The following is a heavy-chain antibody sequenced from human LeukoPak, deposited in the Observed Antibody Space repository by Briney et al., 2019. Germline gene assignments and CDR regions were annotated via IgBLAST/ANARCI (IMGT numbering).Heavy chain of an antibody. V-gene: IGHV1-18*01. J-gene: IGHJ4*02. CDR3: ARAGYCSGGSCTDYFDY. D-gene: IGHD2-15*01. CDR2: ISAYNGNT. CDR1: GYTFTSYG. Sequence: ASVKVSCKASGYTFTSYGISWVRQAPGQGLEWMGWISAYNGNTNYAQKLQGRVTMTTDTSTSTAHMELRSLRSDDTAVYYCARAGYCSGGSCTDYFDYWGQGTLVTVSS.